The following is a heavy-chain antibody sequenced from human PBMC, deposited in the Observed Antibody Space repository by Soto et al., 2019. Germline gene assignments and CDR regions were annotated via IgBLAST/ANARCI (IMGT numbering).Heavy chain of an antibody. CDR2: MNPNSGNT. J-gene: IGHJ3*02. V-gene: IGHV1-8*02. D-gene: IGHD3-22*01. Sequence: ASVKVSCKASGYTFTSYDINWVRQATGQGLEYLGWMNPNSGNTGYVQKFQGRVTLTRNTSISTAYMELSSLRSDDTAVYYCAYDSSGYVAFDIWGQGTMVTVSS. CDR1: GYTFTSYD. CDR3: AYDSSGYVAFDI.